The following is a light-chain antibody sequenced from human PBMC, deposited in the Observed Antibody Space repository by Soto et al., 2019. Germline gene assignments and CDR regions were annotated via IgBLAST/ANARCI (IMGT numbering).Light chain of an antibody. J-gene: IGLJ2*01. CDR3: ATWDDRLSGVV. Sequence: QSVLTQSPSASGTPGQRVTLSCSGINSNIGSNYVHWYQQFPGTAPKVLIYRNSQRPSGVPDRFSGSKSGISASLAISGLRDEDEADYFWATWDDRLSGVVFGGGTKLTVL. V-gene: IGLV1-47*01. CDR2: RNS. CDR1: NSNIGSNY.